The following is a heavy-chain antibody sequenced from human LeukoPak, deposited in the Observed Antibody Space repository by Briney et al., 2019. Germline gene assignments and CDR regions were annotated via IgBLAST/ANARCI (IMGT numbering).Heavy chain of an antibody. CDR1: GYTFTSYG. V-gene: IGHV1-18*01. J-gene: IGHJ6*03. CDR2: ISPYNGNT. CDR3: ARRGGGYCTSTRCCCMDV. Sequence: ASVKVSCKTSGYTFTSYGISWVRQAPGQGLEWMGWISPYNGNTNYAQKLQGRVTMTPDTSTNTAYMELRTLRSDDTAVYYCARRGGGYCTSTRCCCMDVWGKGTTVTVSS. D-gene: IGHD2-2*01.